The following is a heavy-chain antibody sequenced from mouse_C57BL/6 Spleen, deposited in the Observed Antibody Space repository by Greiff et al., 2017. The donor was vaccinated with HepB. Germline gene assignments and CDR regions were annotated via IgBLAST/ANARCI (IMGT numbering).Heavy chain of an antibody. CDR2: IRSKSNNYAT. Sequence: EVQLVESGGGLVQPKGSLKLSCAASGFSFNTYAMNWVRQAPGKGLEWVARIRSKSNNYATYYADSVKDRFTISRDDSESMLYLQMNNLKTEDTAMYYCVRPGENYYGYWYFDVWGTGTTVTVSS. D-gene: IGHD1-1*01. J-gene: IGHJ1*03. V-gene: IGHV10-1*01. CDR3: VRPGENYYGYWYFDV. CDR1: GFSFNTYA.